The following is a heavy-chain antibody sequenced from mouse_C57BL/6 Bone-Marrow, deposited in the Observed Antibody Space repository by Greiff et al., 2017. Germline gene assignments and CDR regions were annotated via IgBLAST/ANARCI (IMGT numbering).Heavy chain of an antibody. D-gene: IGHD2-4*01. CDR2: INPGSGGT. CDR3: ARSGDYAFAY. V-gene: IGHV1-54*01. J-gene: IGHJ3*01. CDR1: GYAFTNYL. Sequence: VKLLESGAELVRPGTSVQVSCKASGYAFTNYLIVWVKQRPGQGLEWIGVINPGSGGTNYNEKFKGKATLTADKSSSTAYMQLSSLTSEDSAVYFCARSGDYAFAYWGQGTLGTVST.